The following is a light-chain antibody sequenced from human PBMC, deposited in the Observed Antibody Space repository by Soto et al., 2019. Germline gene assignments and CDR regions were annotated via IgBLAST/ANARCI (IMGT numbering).Light chain of an antibody. J-gene: IGLJ1*01. CDR1: SSNIGSNT. CDR2: SNN. CDR3: AAWDDSLNAL. Sequence: QSALTQPPSASGTPGQRVTISCSVSSSNIGSNTVNWYQQLPGTAPKLLIYSNNQRPSGVPDRFSGSKSGTSASLAISGLQSEDEADYYCAAWDDSLNALFGTGTKVTVL. V-gene: IGLV1-44*01.